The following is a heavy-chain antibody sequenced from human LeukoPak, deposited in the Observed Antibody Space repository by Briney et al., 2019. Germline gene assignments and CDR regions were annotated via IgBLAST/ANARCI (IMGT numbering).Heavy chain of an antibody. CDR3: AREGVVVTNPMDV. CDR2: ISSSGSTI. Sequence: GGSLRLSCAASGFTFSSYAMSWIRQAPGKGLEWVSYISSSGSTIYYADSVKGRFTISRDNAKNSLYLQMNSLRAEDTAVYYCAREGVVVTNPMDVWGQGTTATVSS. J-gene: IGHJ6*02. V-gene: IGHV3-11*01. CDR1: GFTFSSYA. D-gene: IGHD2-21*02.